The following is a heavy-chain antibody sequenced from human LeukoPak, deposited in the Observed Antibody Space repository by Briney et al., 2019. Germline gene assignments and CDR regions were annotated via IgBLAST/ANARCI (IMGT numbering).Heavy chain of an antibody. CDR2: ISGSGGTT. Sequence: GRSLRLSCAASGFTFSSYAMSWVRQAPGKGLEWVSGISGSGGTTYYADSVKGRFTISRDNSKNTLYLQMKSLRAEDTAVYYCAKDLDYVVTPFDYWGQGTLVPVSS. D-gene: IGHD4-23*01. CDR1: GFTFSSYA. V-gene: IGHV3-23*01. J-gene: IGHJ4*02. CDR3: AKDLDYVVTPFDY.